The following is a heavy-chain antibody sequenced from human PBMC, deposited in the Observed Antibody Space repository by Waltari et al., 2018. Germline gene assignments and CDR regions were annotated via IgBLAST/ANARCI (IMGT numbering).Heavy chain of an antibody. V-gene: IGHV7-4-1*02. J-gene: IGHJ4*02. CDR2: INTNTGNP. Sequence: QVQLVQSGAEVKKPGSSVKVSCKASGYTFTSYAMNWVRQAPGQGLEWMGWINTNTGNPTYAQGFTGRFVFSLDTSVSTAYLQISSLKAEDTAVYYCARDGPPYSSSWSGWYYWGQGTLVTVSS. CDR1: GYTFTSYA. CDR3: ARDGPPYSSSWSGWYY. D-gene: IGHD6-13*01.